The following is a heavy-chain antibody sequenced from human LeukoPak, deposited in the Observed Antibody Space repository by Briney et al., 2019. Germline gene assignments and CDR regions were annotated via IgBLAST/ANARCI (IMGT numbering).Heavy chain of an antibody. CDR2: IWYDGSNK. CDR1: GFTFSSYG. J-gene: IGHJ4*02. D-gene: IGHD3-22*01. Sequence: GGSLRLSCAASGFTFSSYGMHWVRQAPGKGLEWVAVIWYDGSNKYYADSVKGRFTISRDNSKNTLYLQMNSLRAEDTAVYYCAKYGFNYYDSSGYYYFDYWGQGTPVTVSS. V-gene: IGHV3-33*06. CDR3: AKYGFNYYDSSGYYYFDY.